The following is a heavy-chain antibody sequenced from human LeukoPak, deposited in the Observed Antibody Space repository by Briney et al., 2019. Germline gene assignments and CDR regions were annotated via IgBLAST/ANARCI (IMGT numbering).Heavy chain of an antibody. CDR2: IYYSGST. D-gene: IGHD2-2*02. V-gene: IGHV4-39*07. CDR3: ARVDGDIVVIPAAIHQSYYFDY. J-gene: IGHJ4*02. Sequence: SETLSLTCIVSGGSIGSSSYYWGWIRQPLGKGLEWIGSIYYSGSTYYNPSLKSRVTISVDTSKNQFSLKLSSVTAADTAVYYCARVDGDIVVIPAAIHQSYYFDYWGQGTLVTVSS. CDR1: GGSIGSSSYY.